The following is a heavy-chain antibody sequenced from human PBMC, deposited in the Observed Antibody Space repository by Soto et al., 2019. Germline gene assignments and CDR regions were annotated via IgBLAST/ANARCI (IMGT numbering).Heavy chain of an antibody. J-gene: IGHJ4*02. Sequence: GGSLRLSCAASGFTFTYYAMSWVRQAPGKGLEWVSGIRGSGGSSYYADSVKGRFTVSRDSSKNTLYLQMNSLRAEDTAVYYCAKGISVAMIPFDYWGQGTLVTVSS. V-gene: IGHV3-23*01. CDR2: IRGSGGSS. D-gene: IGHD5-12*01. CDR1: GFTFTYYA. CDR3: AKGISVAMIPFDY.